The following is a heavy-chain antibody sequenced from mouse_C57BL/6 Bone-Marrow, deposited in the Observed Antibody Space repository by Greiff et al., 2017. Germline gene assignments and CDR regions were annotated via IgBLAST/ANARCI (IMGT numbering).Heavy chain of an antibody. V-gene: IGHV1-87*01. CDR3: SEDSAVYYCAASYYYDSNWFAY. J-gene: IGHJ3*01. Sequence: QVQLQQSGPELARPWASVKISCPAFYTFSRRVHFAIRDTNYWLQWVKQRPGQGLEWIGAIYPGNGDTSYNQKFKGKATLTTDKSSSTAYKQLSSLTSEDSAVYYCAASYYYDSNWFAYWGQGTLVTVSA. CDR2: GQGLEWIG. CDR1: YTFSRRVH. D-gene: IGHD1-1*01.